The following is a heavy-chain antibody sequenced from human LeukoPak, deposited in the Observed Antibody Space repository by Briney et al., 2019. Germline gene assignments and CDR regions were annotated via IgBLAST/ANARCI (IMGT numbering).Heavy chain of an antibody. J-gene: IGHJ4*02. V-gene: IGHV1-69*05. CDR1: GGTFSSYA. D-gene: IGHD1-26*01. CDR2: IIPIFGTA. CDR3: ARHGHGDSGNHFDY. Sequence: ASVKVSCKASGGTFSSYAISWVRQAPGQGLEWMGGIIPIFGTANYAQKFQGRVTITTDESTSTAYMELSSLRSEDTAVYYCARHGHGDSGNHFDYWGQGTLVTVSS.